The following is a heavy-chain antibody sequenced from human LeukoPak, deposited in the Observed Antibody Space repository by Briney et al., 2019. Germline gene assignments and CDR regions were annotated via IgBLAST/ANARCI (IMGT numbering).Heavy chain of an antibody. CDR3: AKAAGYSSSWFLDY. J-gene: IGHJ4*02. D-gene: IGHD6-13*01. CDR2: ISGSGGST. CDR1: GFTFSSYA. Sequence: PGRSLRLSCAASGFTFSSYAMSWVRQAPGKGLEWVSAISGSGGSTYYADSVKGRFTISRDNSKNTLYLQMNSLRAEDTAVYYCAKAAGYSSSWFLDYWGQGTLVTVSS. V-gene: IGHV3-23*01.